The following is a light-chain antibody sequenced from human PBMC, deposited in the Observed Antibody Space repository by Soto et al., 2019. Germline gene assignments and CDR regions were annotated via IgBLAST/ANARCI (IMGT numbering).Light chain of an antibody. CDR2: KAS. CDR3: QQYGGSPIT. V-gene: IGKV1-5*03. Sequence: QSASVGDGFTIPWRASYKIDNWLAWFQQKPGKAPKLLIYKASTVESGVPSRFSGSGSGTDFTLTITRLAPEDFELYYCQQYGGSPITFGLGTRLEIK. J-gene: IGKJ5*01. CDR1: YKIDNW.